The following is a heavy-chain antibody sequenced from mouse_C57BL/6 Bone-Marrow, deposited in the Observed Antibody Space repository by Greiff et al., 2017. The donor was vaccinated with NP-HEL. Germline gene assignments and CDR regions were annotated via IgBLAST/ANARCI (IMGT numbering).Heavy chain of an antibody. D-gene: IGHD2-5*01. CDR2: ISDGGSYT. CDR1: GFTFSSYA. Sequence: EVKVVESGGGLVKPGGSLKLSCAASGFTFSSYAMSWVRQTPEKRLEWVATISDGGSYTYYPDNVKGRFTISRDNAKNNLYLQMSHLKSEDTAMYYCARGGPTRVTTWYFDVWGTGTTVTVSS. V-gene: IGHV5-4*03. J-gene: IGHJ1*03. CDR3: ARGGPTRVTTWYFDV.